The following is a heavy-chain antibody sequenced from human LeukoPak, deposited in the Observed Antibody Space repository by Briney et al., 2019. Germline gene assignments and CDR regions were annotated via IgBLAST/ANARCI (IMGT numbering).Heavy chain of an antibody. Sequence: PSETVSLTCTVSGGSISSNNYYWVWIRQPPGKGLEWIGEINHSGSTNYNPSLKSRVTISVDTSKNQFSLKLSSVTAADTAVYYCARGVGSSGYYSNYYYYGMDVWGQGTTVTVSS. CDR1: GGSISSNNYY. CDR3: ARGVGSSGYYSNYYYYGMDV. V-gene: IGHV4-39*07. CDR2: INHSGST. J-gene: IGHJ6*02. D-gene: IGHD3-22*01.